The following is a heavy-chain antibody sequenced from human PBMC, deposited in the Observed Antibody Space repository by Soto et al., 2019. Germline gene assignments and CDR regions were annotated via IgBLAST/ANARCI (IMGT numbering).Heavy chain of an antibody. D-gene: IGHD3-9*01. CDR1: GFSLSTSGVG. J-gene: IGHJ4*02. CDR2: IYWDDDR. V-gene: IGHV2-5*02. Sequence: QINLKESTPTLVKPTQTITLTCTFYGFSLSTSGVGVGWIRQPPRKALGWPALIYWDDDRRYWPYLKSRLTIQEDTSKNPLVLTMTNIDPVDTAKYYWAHSPLTGTKAYFDYWGQGTLDTVSS. CDR3: AHSPLTGTKAYFDY.